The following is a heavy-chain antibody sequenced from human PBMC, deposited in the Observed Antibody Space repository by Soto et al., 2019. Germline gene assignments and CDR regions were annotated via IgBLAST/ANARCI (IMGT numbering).Heavy chain of an antibody. J-gene: IGHJ5*02. V-gene: IGHV4-61*01. CDR3: ARALPSYYYGSGRAEDWFDP. CDR2: IYYSGRT. Sequence: QVQLQESGPGLVKPSETLSLTCTVSGGSVSSGSYYWSWIRQPPGKGLEWIGYIYYSGRTNYNPSLKRRVAISVDTSKNQFSLKLSSVSAADTAVYYCARALPSYYYGSGRAEDWFDPWGQGTLVTVSS. CDR1: GGSVSSGSYY. D-gene: IGHD3-10*01.